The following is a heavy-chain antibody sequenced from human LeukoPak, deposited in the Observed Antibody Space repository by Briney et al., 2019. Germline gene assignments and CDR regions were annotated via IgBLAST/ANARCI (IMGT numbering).Heavy chain of an antibody. CDR3: VRAVDTARSDY. Sequence: GASVKVSCKASGGTFSSYAISWVRQAPGQGLEWMGGIIPIFGTANYAQKSQGRVTITADESTTTAYMELRSLRSEDTAVYYCVRAVDTARSDYWGQGTLVTVSS. D-gene: IGHD5-18*01. CDR2: IIPIFGTA. J-gene: IGHJ4*02. CDR1: GGTFSSYA. V-gene: IGHV1-69*01.